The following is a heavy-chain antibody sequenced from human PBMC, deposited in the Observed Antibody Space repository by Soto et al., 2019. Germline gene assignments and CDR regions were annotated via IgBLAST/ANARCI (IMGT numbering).Heavy chain of an antibody. J-gene: IGHJ5*02. CDR1: GGTFSSYT. D-gene: IGHD3-10*01. CDR3: ARDERPLWFGESANWFDP. Sequence: QVQLVQSGAEVKKPGSSVKVSCKASGGTFSSYTISWVRQAPGQGLEWMGRIIPILGIANYAQKFQGRVTITADKSTSPAYMELSSLRSEDTAVYYCARDERPLWFGESANWFDPWGQGTLVTVSS. V-gene: IGHV1-69*08. CDR2: IIPILGIA.